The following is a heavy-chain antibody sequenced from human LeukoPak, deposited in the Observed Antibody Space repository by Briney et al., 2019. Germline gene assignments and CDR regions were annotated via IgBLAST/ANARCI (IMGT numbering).Heavy chain of an antibody. Sequence: PSETLSLTCTVSRASISSYYWSWIRQPPGKGLEWIGSIYYSGSTYYNPSLKSRVTISVDTSKNQFSLKLSSVTAADTAVYYCARDYSTAMVTSYMDVWGKGTTVTISS. CDR1: RASISSYY. J-gene: IGHJ6*03. CDR2: IYYSGST. D-gene: IGHD5-18*01. CDR3: ARDYSTAMVTSYMDV. V-gene: IGHV4-59*12.